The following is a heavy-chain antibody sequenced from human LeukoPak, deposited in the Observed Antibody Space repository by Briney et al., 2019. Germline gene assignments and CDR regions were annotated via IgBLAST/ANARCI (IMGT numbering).Heavy chain of an antibody. D-gene: IGHD6-13*01. CDR2: ISSGSSYI. CDR1: GFTFSTYT. CDR3: ARAQSSSWIFDY. V-gene: IGHV3-21*01. J-gene: IGHJ4*02. Sequence: GGSLRLSCAASGFTFSTYTMSWDRQAPGKGLEWVSSISSGSSYIYYADSVKGRFTISRDNAKNSLYLQMNSLRAEDTAVYYCARAQSSSWIFDYWGQGTLVTVSS.